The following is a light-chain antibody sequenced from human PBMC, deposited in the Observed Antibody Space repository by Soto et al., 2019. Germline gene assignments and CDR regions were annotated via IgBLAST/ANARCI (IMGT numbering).Light chain of an antibody. CDR3: HQYGSSPQT. J-gene: IGKJ1*01. CDR2: GAS. V-gene: IGKV3-20*01. CDR1: QSVSSN. Sequence: IVMTQSPATLSVSPGERATLSCRASQSVSSNLAWYQQKPGQAPRLLIYGASSRATGIPDRFTGSGSGTDFTLTISRLEPEDFAVFYCHQYGSSPQTFGQGTKVDIK.